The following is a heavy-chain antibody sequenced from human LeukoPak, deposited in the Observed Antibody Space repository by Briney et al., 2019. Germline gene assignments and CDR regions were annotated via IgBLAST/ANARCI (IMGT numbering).Heavy chain of an antibody. CDR1: GFTFSSRW. D-gene: IGHD2/OR15-2a*01. CDR3: ARDISRTMDV. Sequence: GGSLRLSCVASGFTFSSRWMHWVRQAPGKGLVWVSIINTDGSTTRYADFVEGRFTTSRDNARDTLYLEMNSLRVEDTAVYFCARDISRTMDVWGQGTAVTVSS. J-gene: IGHJ6*02. CDR2: INTDGSTT. V-gene: IGHV3-74*01.